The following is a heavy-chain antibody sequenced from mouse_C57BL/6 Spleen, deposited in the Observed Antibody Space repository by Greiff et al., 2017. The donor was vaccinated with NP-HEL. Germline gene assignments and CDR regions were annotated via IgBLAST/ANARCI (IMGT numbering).Heavy chain of an antibody. CDR1: GFTFTDYG. Sequence: DVMLVESGGGLVKPGGSLKLSCAASGFTFTDYGMHWVRQAPEKGLEWVAYISRCSSTIYYADTVKGRFTIPRDNAKNTLFLQMTSLRAEDTAMYYCARGLYGRGEYWYFDVWGTGTTVTVS. CDR2: ISRCSSTI. CDR3: ARGLYGRGEYWYFDV. D-gene: IGHD1-1*01. V-gene: IGHV5-17*01. J-gene: IGHJ1*03.